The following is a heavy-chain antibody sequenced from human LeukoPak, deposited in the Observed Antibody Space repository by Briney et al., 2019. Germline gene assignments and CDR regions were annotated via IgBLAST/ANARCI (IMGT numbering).Heavy chain of an antibody. V-gene: IGHV3-23*01. CDR1: GFTFSSYA. CDR3: AKVGGYYGSGSYYVTFASDY. CDR2: ISGSGGST. Sequence: GGSLRLSCAASGFTFSSYAMNWVRQAPGKGLEWVSVISGSGGSTYYADSVKGRFTISRDNSKNTLYLQMNSLRAEDTAVYYCAKVGGYYGSGSYYVTFASDYWGQGTLVTVSS. J-gene: IGHJ4*02. D-gene: IGHD3-10*01.